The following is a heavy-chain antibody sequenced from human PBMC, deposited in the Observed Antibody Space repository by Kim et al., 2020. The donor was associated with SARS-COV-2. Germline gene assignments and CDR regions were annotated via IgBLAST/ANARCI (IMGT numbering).Heavy chain of an antibody. J-gene: IGHJ6*01. V-gene: IGHV3-30*18. CDR3: AKDLRDRSIAGRPRADY. Sequence: GGSLRLSCAASGFTFSSYGMHWVRQAPGKGLEWVAVISYDGSNKYYADSVKGRFTISRDNSKNTLYLQMNSLRAEDTAVYYCAKDLRDRSIAGRPRADY. D-gene: IGHD6-6*01. CDR2: ISYDGSNK. CDR1: GFTFSSYG.